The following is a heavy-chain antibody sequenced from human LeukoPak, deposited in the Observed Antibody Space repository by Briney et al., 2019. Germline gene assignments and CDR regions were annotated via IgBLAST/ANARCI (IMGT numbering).Heavy chain of an antibody. V-gene: IGHV4-39*07. D-gene: IGHD2-2*01. J-gene: IGHJ6*03. CDR3: ARRGVPAATRYYYYYYMDV. CDR2: IYYSGST. Sequence: SETLSLTCTVSGGSISSSSYYWGWIRQPPGKGLEWIGSIYYSGSTYYNPSLKSRVTISVDTSKNQFSLKLSSVTAADTAVYYCARRGVPAATRYYYYYYMDVWGKGTTVTVSS. CDR1: GGSISSSSYY.